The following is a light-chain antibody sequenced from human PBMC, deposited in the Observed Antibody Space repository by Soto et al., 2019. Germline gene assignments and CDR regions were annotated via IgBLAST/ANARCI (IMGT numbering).Light chain of an antibody. V-gene: IGKV1-39*01. J-gene: IGKJ1*01. CDR3: QHSYGTPRT. CDR2: AVS. Sequence: DTHMTQSPSSLSASVGDRVTITCRASQSISTYLNWYQHKPGKAPKVLIYAVSSLQSGVPSRFSGSGSGTDFTLTITSLQPEDSATYYCQHSYGTPRTFGQGTKVDSK. CDR1: QSISTY.